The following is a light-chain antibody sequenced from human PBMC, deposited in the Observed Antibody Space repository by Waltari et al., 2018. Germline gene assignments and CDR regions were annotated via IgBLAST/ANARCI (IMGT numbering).Light chain of an antibody. CDR2: KAS. Sequence: DVQMTQSPATLSASVGDRVTITCRASQSITDWLAWYQQKPGKAPKLLIYKASTLESGVPSRFIGTRSGTEFTLTISNLQPDDFATYYCQQYTIYPLIFGGGTKVAI. V-gene: IGKV1-5*03. CDR3: QQYTIYPLI. CDR1: QSITDW. J-gene: IGKJ4*01.